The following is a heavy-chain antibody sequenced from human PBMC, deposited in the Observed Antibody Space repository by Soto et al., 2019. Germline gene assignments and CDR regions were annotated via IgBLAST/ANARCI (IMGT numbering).Heavy chain of an antibody. CDR2: IGTAGDT. CDR3: ARGPQIVVVPAAQYSRVAHWYLDL. CDR1: GFTFSSYD. J-gene: IGHJ2*01. Sequence: PGGSLRLSCAASGFTFSSYDMHWVRQATGKGLEWVSAIGTAGDTYYPGSVKGRFTISRENAKNSLYLQMNSLRAGDTAVYYCARGPQIVVVPAAQYSRVAHWYLDLWGRGTLVTVSS. D-gene: IGHD2-2*01. V-gene: IGHV3-13*01.